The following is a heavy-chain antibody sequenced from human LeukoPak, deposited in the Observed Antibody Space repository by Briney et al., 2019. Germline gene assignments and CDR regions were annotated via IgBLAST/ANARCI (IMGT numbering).Heavy chain of an antibody. J-gene: IGHJ5*02. CDR2: IYYSGST. V-gene: IGHV4-39*01. CDR3: ATSEKWFDP. CDR1: GGSISSSSYY. Sequence: PSETLSLTCTLSGGSISSSSYYWGWIRQPPGKGLEWIGSIYYSGSTYYNPSLKSRVTISVDTSKNQFSLKLSSVTAADTAVYYCATSEKWFDPWGQGTPVTVSS.